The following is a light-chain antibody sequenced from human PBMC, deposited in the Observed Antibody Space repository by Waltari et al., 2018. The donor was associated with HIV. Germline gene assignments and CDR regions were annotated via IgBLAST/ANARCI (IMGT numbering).Light chain of an antibody. CDR3: QQYYSTPRT. J-gene: IGKJ1*01. V-gene: IGKV4-1*01. Sequence: DIVMTQSPDSLAVSLGGRATIDRKYSQSFLYSSNNKNYLAWYQQKPGQPPKLLIYWASTRESGVPDRFSGSGSGTDFTLTISSLQAEDVAVYYCQQYYSTPRTFGQGTKVEIK. CDR1: QSFLYSSNNKNY. CDR2: WAS.